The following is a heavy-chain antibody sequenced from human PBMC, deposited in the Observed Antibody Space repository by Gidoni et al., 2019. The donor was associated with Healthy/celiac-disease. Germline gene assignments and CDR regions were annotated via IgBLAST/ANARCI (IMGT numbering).Heavy chain of an antibody. CDR2: IYYSGST. J-gene: IGHJ5*02. V-gene: IGHV4-59*08. Sequence: QVQLQASGPGLVKPSETLSLTCTVSGGSISSYYWSWIRQPPGKGLEWIGYIYYSGSTNYNPSLKSRVTISVDTSKNQFSLKLSSVTAADTAVYYCARHLYSNYEFWFDPWGQGTLVTVSS. D-gene: IGHD4-4*01. CDR3: ARHLYSNYEFWFDP. CDR1: GGSISSYY.